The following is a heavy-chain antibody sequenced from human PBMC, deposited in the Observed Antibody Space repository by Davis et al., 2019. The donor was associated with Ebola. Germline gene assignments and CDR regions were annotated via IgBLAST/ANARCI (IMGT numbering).Heavy chain of an antibody. CDR1: GFTFSSYA. CDR3: AREFLRIAVAGFYGMDV. Sequence: GGSLRLSCAASGFTFSSYAMHWVRQAPGKGLEWVAVISYDGSNKYYADSVKGRFTISRDNSKNTLYLQMNNLRAEDTAVYYCAREFLRIAVAGFYGMDVWGQGTTVTVSS. D-gene: IGHD6-19*01. J-gene: IGHJ6*02. V-gene: IGHV3-30*04. CDR2: ISYDGSNK.